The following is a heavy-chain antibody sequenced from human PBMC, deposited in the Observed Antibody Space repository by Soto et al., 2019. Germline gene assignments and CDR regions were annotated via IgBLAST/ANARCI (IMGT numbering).Heavy chain of an antibody. CDR2: ISYDGSNK. CDR1: GFTFSNYP. J-gene: IGHJ4*02. V-gene: IGHV3-30-3*01. Sequence: QVQLVAAGGGVVQPGRSLRLSCAASGFTFSNYPMHWVRQAPGKGLEWVAVISYDGSNKYYADSVKGRFTISRDDSKNTLYLQMNSLRPDDTALFYCARELGSVDDYWGQGTLVTVSS. CDR3: ARELGSVDDY. D-gene: IGHD1-26*01.